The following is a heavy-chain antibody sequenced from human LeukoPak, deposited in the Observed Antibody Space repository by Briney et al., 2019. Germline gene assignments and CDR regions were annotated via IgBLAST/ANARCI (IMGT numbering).Heavy chain of an antibody. J-gene: IGHJ4*02. CDR2: INHSGST. CDR1: GGSFSGYY. CDR3: ARGSGYSSL. V-gene: IGHV4-34*01. D-gene: IGHD3-3*01. Sequence: TSETLSLTCAVYGGSFSGYYWSWIRQPPGKGLEWIGEINHSGSTNYNPSLKSRVTISVDTSKNQFSLKLSSVTAADTAVYYCARGSGYSSLWGQGSLVTVSS.